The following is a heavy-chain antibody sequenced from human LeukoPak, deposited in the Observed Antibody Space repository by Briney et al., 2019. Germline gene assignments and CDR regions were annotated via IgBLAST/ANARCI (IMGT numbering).Heavy chain of an antibody. D-gene: IGHD2-15*01. J-gene: IGHJ5*02. CDR3: ARHGRCSGGSCYSWSNWFDP. CDR1: GGSFSGYY. V-gene: IGHV4-34*01. Sequence: PSETLSLTCAVYGGSFSGYYWSWIRQPPGKGLEWIGEINNSGSTNYNPSLKSRVTISVDTSKNQFSLKLSSVTAADTAVYYCARHGRCSGGSCYSWSNWFDPWGQGTLVTVSS. CDR2: INNSGST.